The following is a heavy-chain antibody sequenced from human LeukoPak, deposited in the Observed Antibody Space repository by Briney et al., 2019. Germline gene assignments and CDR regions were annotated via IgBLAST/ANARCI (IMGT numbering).Heavy chain of an antibody. CDR3: AKREGPTLHVDY. Sequence: PSETLSLTCTVSGGSISSSYWTWIRQSPGKGLEWIGYISYSGSISYNPSLKSRVTISRDTSKNQFSLKLTSVTAADTAVYYCAKREGPTLHVDYWGQGTLVTVSS. V-gene: IGHV4-59*08. CDR2: ISYSGSI. CDR1: GGSISSSY. J-gene: IGHJ4*02.